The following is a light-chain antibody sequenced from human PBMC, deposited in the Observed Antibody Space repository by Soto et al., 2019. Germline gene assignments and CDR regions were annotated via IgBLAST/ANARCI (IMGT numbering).Light chain of an antibody. Sequence: DIQMTQSPSSLSASVGDRVIITCRASHNIDNSLNWYQQKPGKAPKPLIYAASSLNSGVPSRFSGSGSGTEFTLTISSLQPEHFATYSCQHRHSNPYTFGQGTKLEIK. CDR1: HNIDNS. CDR3: QHRHSNPYT. V-gene: IGKV1-39*01. CDR2: AAS. J-gene: IGKJ2*01.